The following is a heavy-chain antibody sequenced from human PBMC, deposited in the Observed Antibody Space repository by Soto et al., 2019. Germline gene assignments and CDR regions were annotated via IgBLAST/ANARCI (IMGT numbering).Heavy chain of an antibody. D-gene: IGHD2-2*01. Sequence: PGGSLRLSCTASGFTFGDYAMSWFRQAPGKGLEWVGFIRSKAYGGTTEYAASVKGRFTISRDDSKSIAYLQMNSLKTEDTAVYYCTRSPYLYCSSTSCYASLFDYWGQGTLVTVSS. CDR3: TRSPYLYCSSTSCYASLFDY. CDR1: GFTFGDYA. V-gene: IGHV3-49*03. J-gene: IGHJ4*02. CDR2: IRSKAYGGTT.